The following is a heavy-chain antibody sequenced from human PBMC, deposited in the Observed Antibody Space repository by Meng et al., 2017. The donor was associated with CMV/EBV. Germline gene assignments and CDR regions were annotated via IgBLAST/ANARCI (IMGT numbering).Heavy chain of an antibody. CDR2: ISSSGSTI. D-gene: IGHD4-11*01. CDR3: ASYSNYGLYYYYGMDV. V-gene: IGHV3-48*03. Sequence: GESLKISCAASGFTFSSYEMNWVRQAPGKGLEWVSYISSSGSTIYYADSVKGRFTISRDKAKNSLYLQMNSLRAEDTAVYYCASYSNYGLYYYYGMDVWGQGTTVTVSS. J-gene: IGHJ6*02. CDR1: GFTFSSYE.